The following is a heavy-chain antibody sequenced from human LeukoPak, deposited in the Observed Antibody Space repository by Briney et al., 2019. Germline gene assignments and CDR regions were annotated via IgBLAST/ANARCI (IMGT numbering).Heavy chain of an antibody. D-gene: IGHD6-13*01. Sequence: PSETLSLTCAVSGGSISSGNWWSWVRQPPGKGLEWIGSIYYSGSTYYNPSLKSRVTISVDTSKNQFSLKLSSVTAADTAVYYCARMEQQLVRGVNWFDPWGQGTLVTVSS. CDR1: GGSISSGNW. CDR3: ARMEQQLVRGVNWFDP. J-gene: IGHJ5*02. CDR2: IYYSGST. V-gene: IGHV4-39*01.